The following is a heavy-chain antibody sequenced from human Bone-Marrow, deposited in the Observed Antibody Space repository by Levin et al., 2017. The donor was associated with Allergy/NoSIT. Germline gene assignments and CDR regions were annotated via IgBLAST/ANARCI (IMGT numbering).Heavy chain of an antibody. CDR2: ISSSGSDM. CDR1: GFSFSIYS. V-gene: IGHV3-21*01. D-gene: IGHD2-8*02. CDR3: ARGIIGDVRVAHKEAFDI. J-gene: IGHJ3*02. Sequence: PGGSLRLSCTVSGFSFSIYSINWVRQAPGKGLEWVSSISSSGSDMYYVDSVKGRFTISRDNAKNSLTLLMNSLRAEDTAVYYCARGIIGDVRVAHKEAFDIWGQGTMVSVSS.